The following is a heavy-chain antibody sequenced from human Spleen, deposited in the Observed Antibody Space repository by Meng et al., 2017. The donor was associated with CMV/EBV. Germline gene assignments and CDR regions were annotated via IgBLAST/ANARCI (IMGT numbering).Heavy chain of an antibody. V-gene: IGHV3-30*02. CDR3: AKVADYDSGWYDY. CDR2: IRYDGSNK. J-gene: IGHJ4*02. D-gene: IGHD6-19*01. CDR1: GFTFSSCG. Sequence: GESLKISCAASGFTFSSCGMHWVRQAPGKGLEWVAFIRYDGSNKYYADSVKGRFTISRDNSRNTLYLQMNSLRAEDTAVYYCAKVADYDSGWYDYWGQGTLVTVSS.